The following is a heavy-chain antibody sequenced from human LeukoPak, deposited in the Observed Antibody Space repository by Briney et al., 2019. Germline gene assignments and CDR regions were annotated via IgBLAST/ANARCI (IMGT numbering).Heavy chain of an antibody. J-gene: IGHJ4*02. CDR2: IRHDGSEK. CDR3: ARGGSRQYNF. Sequence: PGGSLRLSCAASGFTFSSYWMSWVRQAPGKGLEWVANIRHDGSEKYYVDSVKGRFTISRDNAKDSLYLQMNSLRVEDTAVYYCARGGSRQYNFWGQGILVTVSS. V-gene: IGHV3-7*01. CDR1: GFTFSSYW. D-gene: IGHD5-18*01.